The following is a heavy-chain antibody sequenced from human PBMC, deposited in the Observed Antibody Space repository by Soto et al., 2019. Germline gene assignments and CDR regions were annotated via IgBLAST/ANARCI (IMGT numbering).Heavy chain of an antibody. D-gene: IGHD6-6*01. CDR3: ARDWSSSLSGDPQYGMDV. V-gene: IGHV1-46*01. CDR2: INPSGGST. CDR1: GYTFTSYY. J-gene: IGHJ6*02. Sequence: ASVKVACKASGYTFTSYYMHWVRQAPGQGLEWMGIINPSGGSTSYAQKFQGRVTMTRDTSTSTVYMELSSLRSEDTAVYYCARDWSSSLSGDPQYGMDVWGQGTTVIVSS.